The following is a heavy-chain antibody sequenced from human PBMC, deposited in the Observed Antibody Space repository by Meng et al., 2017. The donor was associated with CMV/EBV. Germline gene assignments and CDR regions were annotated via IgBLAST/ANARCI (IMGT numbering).Heavy chain of an antibody. Sequence: GGSLRLSCAASGFTVSRNYMRWVRQAPGKGLEWVSVIYSGGGTYYADSVKGRFTISRDNSKNTLYLQMNSLRAEDTAVYYCARGAAARPIDYWGQGTLVTVSS. CDR2: IYSGGGT. J-gene: IGHJ4*02. CDR1: GFTVSRNY. D-gene: IGHD6-6*01. V-gene: IGHV3-53*01. CDR3: ARGAAARPIDY.